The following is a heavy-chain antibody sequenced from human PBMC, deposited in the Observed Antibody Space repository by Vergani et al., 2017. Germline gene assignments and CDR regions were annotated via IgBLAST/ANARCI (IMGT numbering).Heavy chain of an antibody. V-gene: IGHV3-21*01. CDR3: ARDLFYYDSSGYYSGFFDY. Sequence: EVQMVESGGGLVKPGGSLRLSCVASGFTFSHYSMNWVRQAPGKGLEWVSSISGNNDDVYYADSVKGRFTISRENAKNSLYLDMSSLRAEDTAVYYCARDLFYYDSSGYYSGFFDYWGQGTLVTVSS. D-gene: IGHD3-22*01. J-gene: IGHJ4*02. CDR2: ISGNNDDV. CDR1: GFTFSHYS.